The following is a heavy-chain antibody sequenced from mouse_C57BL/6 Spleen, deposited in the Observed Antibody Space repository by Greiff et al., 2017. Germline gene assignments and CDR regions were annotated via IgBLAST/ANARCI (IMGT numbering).Heavy chain of an antibody. CDR1: GFSLTSYG. D-gene: IGHD1-1*01. J-gene: IGHJ4*01. CDR2: IWSDGST. V-gene: IGHV2-6-1*01. Sequence: VQLQQSGPGLVAPSQSLSITCTVSGFSLTSYGVHWVRQPPGKGLEWLVVIWSDGSTTYNSALKSRLSISKDNSKSQVFLKMNSLQTDDTAMYYCARQRNYYGSSSYAMDYWGQGTSVTVSS. CDR3: ARQRNYYGSSSYAMDY.